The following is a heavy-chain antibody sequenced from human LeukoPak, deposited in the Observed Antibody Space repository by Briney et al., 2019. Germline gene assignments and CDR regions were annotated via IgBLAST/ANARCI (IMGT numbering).Heavy chain of an antibody. Sequence: ASVKVSCKASGYTFTSYGISWVRQAPGQGLEWMGWISAYNGNTNYVQKFQGRVTMTTDTSTSTAYMELRSLRSDDTAVYYCARWWVQGVNWFDPWGQGTLVTVSS. CDR3: ARWWVQGVNWFDP. CDR2: ISAYNGNT. D-gene: IGHD3-10*01. J-gene: IGHJ5*02. V-gene: IGHV1-18*01. CDR1: GYTFTSYG.